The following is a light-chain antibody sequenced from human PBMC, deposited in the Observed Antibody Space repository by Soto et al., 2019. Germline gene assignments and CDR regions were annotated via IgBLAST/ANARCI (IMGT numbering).Light chain of an antibody. CDR2: GAS. CDR1: QSVTTQ. J-gene: IGKJ1*01. CDR3: QQYGSPPKT. Sequence: VLTQSPGTLSLSPGERATLSCRASQSVTTQLAWYQQKPGQAPRLIIHGASSRATGVPDRITGSGSGTDFTLTISRLEPEDFAVYYCQQYGSPPKTLGQGTKVDI. V-gene: IGKV3-20*01.